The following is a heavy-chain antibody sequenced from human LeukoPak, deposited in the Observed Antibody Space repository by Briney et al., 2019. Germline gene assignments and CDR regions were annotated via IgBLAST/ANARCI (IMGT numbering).Heavy chain of an antibody. Sequence: SETLSLTCTVSGGSISRDYWSWIRQPPGKGLEWIGYIDYAGRTTYNPSLKSRVTISVDTSKNQFSLRLSSMTAADAAVYYCARDRPGGSSLDYWGQGTLVTVSS. CDR2: IDYAGRT. V-gene: IGHV4-59*01. CDR3: ARDRPGGSSLDY. J-gene: IGHJ4*02. D-gene: IGHD6-13*01. CDR1: GGSISRDY.